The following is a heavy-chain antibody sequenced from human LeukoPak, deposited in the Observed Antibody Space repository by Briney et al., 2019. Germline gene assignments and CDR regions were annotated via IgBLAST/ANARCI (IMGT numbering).Heavy chain of an antibody. CDR2: IRYDGSKK. CDR3: AKDRPPQYDSGTYSDY. Sequence: GGSLRLSCVASGFTFSSYGIHWIRQAPAKGLEWVAFIRYDGSKKFYSDSVKGRFTISRDNSKNTLYLRMSSLRTEDTAVYFCAKDRPPQYDSGTYSDYWGQGTLVTVSS. V-gene: IGHV3-30*02. D-gene: IGHD3-10*01. CDR1: GFTFSSYG. J-gene: IGHJ4*02.